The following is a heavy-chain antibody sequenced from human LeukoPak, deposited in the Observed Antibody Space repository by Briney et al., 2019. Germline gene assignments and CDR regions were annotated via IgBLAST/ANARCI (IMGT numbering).Heavy chain of an antibody. CDR3: ARDSSTSASWWFDP. J-gene: IGHJ5*02. Sequence: ASVKVSCKASGYTFIRHWMHWVRQAPGQGLEWMGIINPNGGTTIYAQKFQGRVTLTSDVSTSTIYMELSSLRSDDMAVYFCARDSSTSASWWFDPWGQGTLDTVSS. CDR2: INPNGGTT. D-gene: IGHD6-6*01. CDR1: GYTFIRHW. V-gene: IGHV1-46*01.